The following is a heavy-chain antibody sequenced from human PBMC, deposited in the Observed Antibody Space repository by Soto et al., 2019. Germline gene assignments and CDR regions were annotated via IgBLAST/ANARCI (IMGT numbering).Heavy chain of an antibody. CDR3: ARVKIIGP. Sequence: QVQLQESGPGLVKPSETLSLTCTVSGGSISTYYWTWIRQPPGKGLEWIGYVHYSGTTNYNPSLKSRVTLSEDTSKNQVALKLRSVTAEDTAVYYCARVKIIGPWGEGTLVPVSS. J-gene: IGHJ5*02. CDR2: VHYSGTT. V-gene: IGHV4-59*01. CDR1: GGSISTYY. D-gene: IGHD3-3*01.